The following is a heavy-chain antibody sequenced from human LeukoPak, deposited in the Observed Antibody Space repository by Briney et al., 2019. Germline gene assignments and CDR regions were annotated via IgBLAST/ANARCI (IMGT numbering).Heavy chain of an antibody. CDR3: ARDGIKYYDFWSGYYNAFDI. J-gene: IGHJ3*02. CDR2: INTNTGNP. D-gene: IGHD3-3*01. CDR1: GYTFTSYA. V-gene: IGHV7-4-1*02. Sequence: ASVKVSCKASGYTFTSYAMNWVRQAPGQGLEWMGWINTNTGNPTYAQGFTGRFVFSLDTSVSTAYLQISSLKAEDTAVYYCARDGIKYYDFWSGYYNAFDIWGQGTMVTVSS.